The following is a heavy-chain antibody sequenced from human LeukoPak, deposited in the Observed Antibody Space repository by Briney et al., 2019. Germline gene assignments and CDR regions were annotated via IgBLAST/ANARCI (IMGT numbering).Heavy chain of an antibody. CDR1: GGSINTGDYF. Sequence: DPSQTLSLTCTVSGGSINTGDYFWSWIRQHPGKGLEWIGYIYYSGSTFYDPSLRSRLSISMDTSKNQFSLNLYSVTAADTAVYYCASLAPHRRWLFDYWGQGTLVTVSS. CDR3: ASLAPHRRWLFDY. V-gene: IGHV4-31*03. CDR2: IYYSGST. D-gene: IGHD4-23*01. J-gene: IGHJ4*02.